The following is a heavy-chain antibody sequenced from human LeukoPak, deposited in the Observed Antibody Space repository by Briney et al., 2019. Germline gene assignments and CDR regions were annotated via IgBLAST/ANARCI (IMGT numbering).Heavy chain of an antibody. CDR1: GFTFSSYE. J-gene: IGHJ6*02. V-gene: IGHV3-48*03. D-gene: IGHD2-2*01. Sequence: PGGSLRLSCAASGFTFSSYEMDWVRQAPGKGLEWVSYISSSGSTIYCADSVKGRFTISRDNAKNSLYLQMNSLRAEDTAVYYCARDCSSTSCPLSYYYYGMDVWGQGTTVTVSS. CDR3: ARDCSSTSCPLSYYYYGMDV. CDR2: ISSSGSTI.